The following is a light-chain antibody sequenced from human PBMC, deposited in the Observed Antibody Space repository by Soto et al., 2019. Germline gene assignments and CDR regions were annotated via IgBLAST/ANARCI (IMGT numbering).Light chain of an antibody. CDR2: GNS. CDR3: QSYDRSLSGWV. V-gene: IGLV1-40*01. J-gene: IGLJ3*02. CDR1: SSNIGAGYD. Sequence: QSVLTQPPSVSGAPGQRVTISCTGSSSNIGAGYDVHWYQPRPGTAPKLLIYGNSNRPSGVPDRFSGSKSGTSASLAITGLQAEDEADYYCQSYDRSLSGWVFGVGTKLTVL.